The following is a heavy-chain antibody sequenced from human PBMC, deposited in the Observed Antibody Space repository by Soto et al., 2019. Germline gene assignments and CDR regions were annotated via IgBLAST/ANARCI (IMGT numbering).Heavy chain of an antibody. D-gene: IGHD1-20*01. Sequence: KGLEWMGRIDPSDSYTNDSPSFQGHVTISADKSISTAYLQWSSLKASDTAMYYCARRRITGTANYGMDVWVHGTTVIVSS. CDR2: IDPSDSYT. V-gene: IGHV5-10-1*01. CDR3: ARRRITGTANYGMDV. J-gene: IGHJ6*02.